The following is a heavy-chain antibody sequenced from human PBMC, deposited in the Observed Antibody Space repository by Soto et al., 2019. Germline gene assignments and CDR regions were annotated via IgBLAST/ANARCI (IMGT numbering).Heavy chain of an antibody. Sequence: SVKVSCKASGFTFIRSAVQWDRQARGQRLECIRWIVVGSDDTECAQKSQERVTISRDVSRSTVYTDLSSLRSEDTAVYYCASGKADTSSGYYGVYYYYGMDVWGQGTTVTVSS. CDR1: GFTFIRSA. D-gene: IGHD3-22*01. V-gene: IGHV1-58*01. CDR3: ASGKADTSSGYYGVYYYYGMDV. CDR2: IVVGSDDT. J-gene: IGHJ6*02.